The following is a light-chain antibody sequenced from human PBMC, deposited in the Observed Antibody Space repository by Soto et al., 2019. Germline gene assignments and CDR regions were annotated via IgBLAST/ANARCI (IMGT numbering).Light chain of an antibody. CDR3: SSYTSGTTLLFV. Sequence: QSVLTQPASVSGSPGQSITISCTGTRSDVGGYDYVSWYQQHPGKAPKLMIYEDTNRPSGVSNRFSGSKSGNTASLTISGLQAEDEGDYFCSSYTSGTTLLFVFGTGTKLTVL. CDR1: RSDVGGYDY. V-gene: IGLV2-14*01. J-gene: IGLJ1*01. CDR2: EDT.